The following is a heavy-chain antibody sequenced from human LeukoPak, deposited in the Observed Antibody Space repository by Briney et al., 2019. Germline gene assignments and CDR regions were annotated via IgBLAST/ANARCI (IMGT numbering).Heavy chain of an antibody. CDR2: ISGGGGST. J-gene: IGHJ4*02. Sequence: GGSLRLSCAASGFTFSSYAMSWVRQAPGKGLEWVSTISGGGGSTYYADSVKGRFTISRDNSKNTLYLQVNSLRAEDTAVYYCAKGGKWDVTPFDYWGQGTLVTVSS. CDR3: AKGGKWDVTPFDY. CDR1: GFTFSSYA. D-gene: IGHD1-26*01. V-gene: IGHV3-23*01.